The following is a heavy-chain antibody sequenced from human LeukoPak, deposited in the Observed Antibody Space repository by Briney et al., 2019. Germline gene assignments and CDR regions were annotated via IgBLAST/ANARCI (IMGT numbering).Heavy chain of an antibody. CDR3: AKEEDGSGPTLFDP. Sequence: PGGSLRLSCAASGFTFSNYGMHWVRQAPGKGLEWVAVIWYDGSNKYCSDSVKGRFTISRDNSKNTLYLQMNSLRAEDTAVYYCAKEEDGSGPTLFDPWGQGTLVTVSS. CDR2: IWYDGSNK. CDR1: GFTFSNYG. V-gene: IGHV3-33*06. D-gene: IGHD3-10*01. J-gene: IGHJ5*02.